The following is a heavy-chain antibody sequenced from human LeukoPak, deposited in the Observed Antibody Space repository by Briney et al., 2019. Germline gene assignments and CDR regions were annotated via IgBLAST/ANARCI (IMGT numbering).Heavy chain of an antibody. Sequence: GGSLRLSCAASGFTFSSYGMHWVRQAPGKGLEWVAVIWYDGSNKYYADSVKGRFTISRDNSKNTLYLQMNSLRAEDTAVYYCARTHIVVVTAPYFDYWGQGTLVTVSS. CDR2: IWYDGSNK. CDR1: GFTFSSYG. CDR3: ARTHIVVVTAPYFDY. J-gene: IGHJ4*02. D-gene: IGHD2-21*02. V-gene: IGHV3-33*01.